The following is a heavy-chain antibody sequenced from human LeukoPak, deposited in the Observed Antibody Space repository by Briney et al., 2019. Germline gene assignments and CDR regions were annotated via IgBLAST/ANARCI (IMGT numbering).Heavy chain of an antibody. D-gene: IGHD3-10*01. V-gene: IGHV3-48*02. CDR1: GFTFSSYS. Sequence: GSLRLSCAASGFTFSSYSMNWVRQAPGKGLEWVSYINIISSEIYYGDSVKGRFTISTDNAKNSVYLQMNSLRDEDTAVYYCARDRAYAFDNWGQGTMVTVSS. CDR3: ARDRAYAFDN. CDR2: INIISSEI. J-gene: IGHJ3*02.